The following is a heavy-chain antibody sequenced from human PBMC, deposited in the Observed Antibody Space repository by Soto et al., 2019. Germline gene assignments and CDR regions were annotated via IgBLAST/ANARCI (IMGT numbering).Heavy chain of an antibody. J-gene: IGHJ4*02. V-gene: IGHV2-5*02. CDR1: GFSLIDSGVA. CDR3: VHTYADHAGYYFDF. Sequence: QITLKESGPTLVKPTQTLTLTCSTSGFSLIDSGVAVGWIRQPPGKALDWLALVYWDDDKRYRPSLRTRLTISRDPSKTQVVLTMTNIDPVDTATYYCVHTYADHAGYYFDFWGQGTLVTVSS. CDR2: VYWDDDK.